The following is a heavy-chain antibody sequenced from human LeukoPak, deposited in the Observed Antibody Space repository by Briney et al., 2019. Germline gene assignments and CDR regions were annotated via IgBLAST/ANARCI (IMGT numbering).Heavy chain of an antibody. CDR3: ARDQYYYDSSGYYYVGRGWFDP. J-gene: IGHJ5*02. D-gene: IGHD3-22*01. CDR1: GGSISSYY. CDR2: IYYSGST. V-gene: IGHV4-59*01. Sequence: SETLSLTCTVSGGSISSYYWSWIGQPPGKGLEWIGYIYYSGSTNYNPSLKSRVTISVDTSKNQFSLKLSSVTAADTAVYYCARDQYYYDSSGYYYVGRGWFDPWGQGTLVTVSS.